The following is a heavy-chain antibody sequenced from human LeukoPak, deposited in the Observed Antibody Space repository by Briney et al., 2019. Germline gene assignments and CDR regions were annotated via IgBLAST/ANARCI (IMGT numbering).Heavy chain of an antibody. D-gene: IGHD4-11*01. CDR1: GYTFTSYG. J-gene: IGHJ6*02. Sequence: VASVKVSCKASGYTFTSYGISWVRQAPGQGLEWMGWINPNSGGTNYAQKFRGWVTMTRDASISTAYVELSRLRSDDTAVYYCARDTVTAYGMDVWGQGTTVTVSS. CDR2: INPNSGGT. V-gene: IGHV1-2*04. CDR3: ARDTVTAYGMDV.